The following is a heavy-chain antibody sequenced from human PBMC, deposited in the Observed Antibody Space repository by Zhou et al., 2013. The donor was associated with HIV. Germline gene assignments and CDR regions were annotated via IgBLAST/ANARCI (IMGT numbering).Heavy chain of an antibody. CDR3: ASPPLEYQLLWTYYFAF. V-gene: IGHV1-69*05. CDR1: GGTFSSYT. Sequence: QVQLVQSGAEVKKPGSSVKISCKASGGTFSSYTFNWVRQAPGQGLEWMGIIIPYFGSPRYAQKFQGRVTINTDGSSTTAYLEINNLRSEDTATYYCASPPLEYQLLWTYYFAFWGQGTLVTVSP. D-gene: IGHD2-2*01. CDR2: IIPYFGSP. J-gene: IGHJ4*02.